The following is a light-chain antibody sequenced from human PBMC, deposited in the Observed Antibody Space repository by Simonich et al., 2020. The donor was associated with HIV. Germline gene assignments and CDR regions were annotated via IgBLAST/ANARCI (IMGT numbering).Light chain of an antibody. CDR1: QSVLYSSNNKNY. V-gene: IGKV4-1*01. Sequence: DIVITQSPESLAVYLGERATINCNSSQSVLYSSNNKNYLLWYQQKPGQPTNLLISWASTRESGVPDRFSGSGSGTDLTLTISSLQAEDVAVYYCQQFYTTPWTFGQGTKVEIK. CDR3: QQFYTTPWT. CDR2: WAS. J-gene: IGKJ1*01.